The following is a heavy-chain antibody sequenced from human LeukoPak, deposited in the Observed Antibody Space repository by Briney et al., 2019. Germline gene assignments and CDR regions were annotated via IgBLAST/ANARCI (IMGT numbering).Heavy chain of an antibody. J-gene: IGHJ3*02. D-gene: IGHD2-15*01. V-gene: IGHV1-24*01. CDR2: FDPEDGGT. CDR1: GYSLTELS. Sequence: ASVKVSCKVSGYSLTELSMHWVRQAPGKGLEWMGGFDPEDGGTYYAQKFQGRVTMTEDTATGTAYMELSSLRSEDTAVYYCARDYGYCSGGSCYSGAFDIWGQGTMVTVSS. CDR3: ARDYGYCSGGSCYSGAFDI.